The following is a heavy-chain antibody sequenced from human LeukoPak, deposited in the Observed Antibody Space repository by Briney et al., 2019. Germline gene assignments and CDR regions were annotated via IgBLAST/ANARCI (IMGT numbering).Heavy chain of an antibody. Sequence: SETLSLTCAVYGGSFSGYYWSWIRQPPGKGLEWIGEINHSGSTDYNPSLKSRVTISVDTSKNQFSLKLSSVTAADTAVYYCARGRAVAGTFDYWGQGTLVTVSS. V-gene: IGHV4-34*01. CDR3: ARGRAVAGTFDY. CDR2: INHSGST. D-gene: IGHD6-19*01. J-gene: IGHJ4*02. CDR1: GGSFSGYY.